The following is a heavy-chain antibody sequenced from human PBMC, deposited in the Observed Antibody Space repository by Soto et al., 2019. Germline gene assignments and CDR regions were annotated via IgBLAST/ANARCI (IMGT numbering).Heavy chain of an antibody. D-gene: IGHD3-3*01. CDR2: ISWNSGNI. Sequence: EVQLVESVGGLVQPGRSLRLSCAASGFTFEDYAMHWGRQAPGKGLEGVSGISWNSGNIGYAESVKGRFTISRDNAKNSLYLQMNSLRTEDTAFYYCEKELSLAWFPHNWFDPWGQGTLVTVSS. CDR1: GFTFEDYA. CDR3: EKELSLAWFPHNWFDP. J-gene: IGHJ5*02. V-gene: IGHV3-9*01.